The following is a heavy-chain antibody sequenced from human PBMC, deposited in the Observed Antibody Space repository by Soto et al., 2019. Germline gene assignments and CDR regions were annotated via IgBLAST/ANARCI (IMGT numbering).Heavy chain of an antibody. CDR1: GFTFSSYA. J-gene: IGHJ4*02. D-gene: IGHD3-10*01. V-gene: IGHV3-30-3*01. Sequence: QVQLVESGRGVVQPGRSLRLSCAASGFTFSSYAMHWVRQAPGKGLEWVAVISYDGSDKYYADSVKGRFTTSRDNSKNTLYLQMNSLRVEDTAVYYCASTLIRGVITTYFDYWGQGTLVTVSS. CDR3: ASTLIRGVITTYFDY. CDR2: ISYDGSDK.